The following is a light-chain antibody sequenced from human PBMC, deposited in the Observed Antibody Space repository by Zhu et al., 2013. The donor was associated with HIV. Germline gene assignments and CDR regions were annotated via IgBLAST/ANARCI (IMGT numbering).Light chain of an antibody. CDR2: GAS. J-gene: IGKJ2*01. CDR3: QQYGSSLYT. V-gene: IGKV3-20*01. Sequence: EIVLTQSPGTLSLSPGERVTLSCRASQGVGSSYLAWYQQKPGQAPRLLIYGASSRATGIPDRFSGSGSGTDFALTISRLEPEDFAVYYCQQYGSSLYTFGQGTKAGD. CDR1: QGVGSSY.